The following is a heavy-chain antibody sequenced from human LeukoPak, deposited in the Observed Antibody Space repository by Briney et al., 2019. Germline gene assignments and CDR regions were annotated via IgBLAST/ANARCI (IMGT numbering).Heavy chain of an antibody. CDR2: INHSGST. CDR1: GGSFSGYY. D-gene: IGHD2-2*01. V-gene: IGHV4-34*01. Sequence: KPSETLSLTCAVYGGSFSGYYWSWIRQPPGKGLEWIGEINHSGSTNYNPSLKSRVTISVDTSKNQFSLKLSSVTAADTAVYYCARGARDIVVVPAAATFDYWGQGTLVTVSS. CDR3: ARGARDIVVVPAAATFDY. J-gene: IGHJ4*02.